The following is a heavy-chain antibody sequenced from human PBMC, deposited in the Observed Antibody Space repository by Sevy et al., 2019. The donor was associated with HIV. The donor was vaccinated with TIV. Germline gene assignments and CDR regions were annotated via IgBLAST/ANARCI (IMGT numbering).Heavy chain of an antibody. CDR2: ISYDGCIK. Sequence: GGSLRLSCAASGFTFSTYAMHWVRQAPGKGLEWVAVISYDGCIKYSADSVKGRFTISRDNSKNTLYLQMNSLRPEDTAVYYCAGERTYYYDSSGSDYGYYGMDVWGQGATVTVSS. CDR3: AGERTYYYDSSGSDYGYYGMDV. D-gene: IGHD3-22*01. V-gene: IGHV3-30*04. J-gene: IGHJ6*02. CDR1: GFTFSTYA.